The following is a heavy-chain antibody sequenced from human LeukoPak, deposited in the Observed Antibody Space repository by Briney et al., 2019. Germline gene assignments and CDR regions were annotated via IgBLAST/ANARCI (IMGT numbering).Heavy chain of an antibody. CDR2: ISYDGTNK. V-gene: IGHV3-30-3*01. CDR3: ASDILTGYNETNF. J-gene: IGHJ4*02. CDR1: GFTFSSYV. D-gene: IGHD3-9*01. Sequence: GGSLRLSCAASGFTFSSYVMHWVRQAPGKGLEWVAIISYDGTNKYYADSVKGRFTISRDNSKNTVYLQMNRLRAEDTAVYYCASDILTGYNETNFWGQGTLVTVSS.